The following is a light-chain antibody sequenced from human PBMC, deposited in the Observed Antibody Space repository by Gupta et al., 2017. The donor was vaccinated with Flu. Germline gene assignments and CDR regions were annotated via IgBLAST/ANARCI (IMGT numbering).Light chain of an antibody. CDR1: HSDDGGYEY. CDR3: SSYTNTGNLVV. V-gene: IGLV2-14*01. CDR2: EVS. J-gene: IGLJ2*01. Sequence: TISCPGTHSDDGGYEYVSWYHQLPTKAPKLLIFEVSNRTSGVSDRFSGSKSGNTATLTIPGLQAEEEADYYCSSYTNTGNLVVFGGGTKLTVL.